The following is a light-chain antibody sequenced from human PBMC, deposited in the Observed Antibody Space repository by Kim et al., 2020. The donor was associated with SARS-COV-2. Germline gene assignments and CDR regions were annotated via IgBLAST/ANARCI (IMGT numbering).Light chain of an antibody. CDR1: RRVGTY. V-gene: IGKV1-12*01. CDR3: QQANTLPPT. CDR2: DAS. J-gene: IGKJ4*01. Sequence: ASGGGRVTISCRARRRVGTYLIWYQQSPGKVPKLLIHDASHLQGGVPSRFSGSGSGTDFTLTINNLQPEDSAVYYCQQANTLPPTFGGGTKVDIK.